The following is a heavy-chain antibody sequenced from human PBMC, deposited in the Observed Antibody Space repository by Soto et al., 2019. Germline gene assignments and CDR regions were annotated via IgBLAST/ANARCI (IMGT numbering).Heavy chain of an antibody. D-gene: IGHD3-22*01. V-gene: IGHV3-33*01. CDR1: GFTFSRYG. CDR3: AGGDNYEANAFDY. J-gene: IGHJ4*02. Sequence: PGGSLRLSCAASGFTFSRYGMHWVRQAPGKGLEWVALIWNDGIRKVYVDSVKGRFTISRDNSKITLDLQMNSLRAEDTAVYYCAGGDNYEANAFDYWGPGTLVTVSS. CDR2: IWNDGIRK.